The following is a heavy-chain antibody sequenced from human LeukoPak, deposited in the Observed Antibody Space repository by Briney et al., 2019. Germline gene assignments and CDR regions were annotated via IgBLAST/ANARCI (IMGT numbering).Heavy chain of an antibody. CDR2: IYYSGST. V-gene: IGHV4-39*01. D-gene: IGHD5-24*01. CDR3: ARQSREMATINARVGRMGGFDP. CDR1: GGSISSRSYY. J-gene: IGHJ5*02. Sequence: SETLSLTCTVSGGSISSRSYYWGWIRQPPGKGLEWIGNIYYSGSTYYNPSLKSRVTIFVDTSKNQFSLKLSSVTAADTSVYYCARQSREMATINARVGRMGGFDPWGQGTLVTVSS.